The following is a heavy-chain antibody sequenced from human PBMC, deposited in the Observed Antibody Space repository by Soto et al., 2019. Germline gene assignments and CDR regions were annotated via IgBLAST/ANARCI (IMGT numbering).Heavy chain of an antibody. CDR1: GGSIISGDYY. D-gene: IGHD6-19*01. CDR2: IYYSGST. V-gene: IGHV4-30-4*01. J-gene: IGHJ4*02. Sequence: TLSLTCTVSGGSIISGDYYWSWILQPPGKGVEWIGYIYYSGSTYYNPSLKSRVTISVDTSKNQFSLKLSSVTAADTAVYYCARVEGIAVAGTYNYWGQGTLVTVSS. CDR3: ARVEGIAVAGTYNY.